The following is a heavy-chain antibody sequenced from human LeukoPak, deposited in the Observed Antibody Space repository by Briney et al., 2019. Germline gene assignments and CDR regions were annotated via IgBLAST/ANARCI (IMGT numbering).Heavy chain of an antibody. D-gene: IGHD5-18*01. V-gene: IGHV4-39*01. Sequence: PSETLSCNGTVSGGTSSGSSYYWGGIRQPPGKGLEWIGSISYSGSTFYNPSLKSRVTISVDTSKTQFSLKLSSVTAADTAVYYCAKTWIPPPFDYWGHRKLFTASS. CDR2: ISYSGST. CDR3: AKTWIPPPFDY. CDR1: GGTSSGSSYY. J-gene: IGHJ4*01.